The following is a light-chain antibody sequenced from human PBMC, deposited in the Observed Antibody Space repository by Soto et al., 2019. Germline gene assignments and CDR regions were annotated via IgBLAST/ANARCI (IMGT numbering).Light chain of an antibody. CDR1: QSVDRNY. CDR3: HQYGLSPPYT. V-gene: IGKV3-20*01. CDR2: GAS. J-gene: IGKJ3*01. Sequence: EIMLSQSPGTLSLSTGARATLSCRASQSVDRNYLAWYQHKPGQAPRLLIYGASTRATGIPDRFSGSGSGTDFTLTISRLEPEDFAVYYCHQYGLSPPYTFGPGTNVAI.